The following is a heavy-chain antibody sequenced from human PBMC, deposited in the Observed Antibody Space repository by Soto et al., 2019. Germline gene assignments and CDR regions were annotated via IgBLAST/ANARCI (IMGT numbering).Heavy chain of an antibody. CDR3: ARGNTLYDYIWGSYRNFDY. D-gene: IGHD3-16*02. CDR1: GGSISSYY. CDR2: IYYSGST. Sequence: PSETLSLTCTVSGGSISSYYWSWIRQPPGKGLEWIGYIYYSGSTNYNPSLKSRVTISVDTSKNQFSLKLSSVTAADTAVYYCARGNTLYDYIWGSYRNFDYWGQGTLVTVSS. V-gene: IGHV4-59*01. J-gene: IGHJ4*02.